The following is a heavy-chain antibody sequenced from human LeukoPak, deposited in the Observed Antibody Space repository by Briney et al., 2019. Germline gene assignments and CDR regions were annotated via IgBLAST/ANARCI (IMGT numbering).Heavy chain of an antibody. CDR3: ATDYGSGTYYNAITLDP. V-gene: IGHV1-69*04. CDR1: GGTFSSYA. Sequence: ASVKVSCKASGGTFSSYAISWVRQASGHGLEWIGRIIPILGITHYAQRFEGRVTITADESATTVYMELSSLRSEDTAVYYCATDYGSGTYYNAITLDPWGQGTLVTVSS. J-gene: IGHJ5*02. D-gene: IGHD3-10*01. CDR2: IIPILGIT.